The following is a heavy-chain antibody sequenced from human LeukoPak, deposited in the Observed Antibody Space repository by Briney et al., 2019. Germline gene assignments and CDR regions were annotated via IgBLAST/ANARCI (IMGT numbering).Heavy chain of an antibody. CDR3: AKNHGSSGYSFDY. J-gene: IGHJ4*02. CDR2: IYPGDSDT. Sequence: GESLKISCKASGYTFTSYWIGWVRQMPGKGLEWMGIIYPGDSDTRYRPSFQGQVSISADKSISTAYLQWSSLKASDSALYYCAKNHGSSGYSFDYWGQGTLVTVSS. CDR1: GYTFTSYW. D-gene: IGHD3-22*01. V-gene: IGHV5-51*01.